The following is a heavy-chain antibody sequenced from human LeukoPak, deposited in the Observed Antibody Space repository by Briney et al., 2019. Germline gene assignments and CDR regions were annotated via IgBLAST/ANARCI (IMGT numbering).Heavy chain of an antibody. D-gene: IGHD2-21*02. CDR3: ARVAERDCGGDCYYFDY. Sequence: ASVKVSCKASGYTFTSYGISWVRQAPGQGLEWMGWISAYNGNTNYAQKLQGRVTMTTDTSTSTAYMELRSLRSDDAAVYYCARVAERDCGGDCYYFDYWGQGTLVTVSS. CDR2: ISAYNGNT. J-gene: IGHJ4*02. V-gene: IGHV1-18*01. CDR1: GYTFTSYG.